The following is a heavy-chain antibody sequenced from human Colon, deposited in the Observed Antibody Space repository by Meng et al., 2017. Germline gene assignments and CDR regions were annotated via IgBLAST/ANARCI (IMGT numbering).Heavy chain of an antibody. V-gene: IGHV4-59*12. D-gene: IGHD5-12*01. CDR1: GGSITSNY. CDR2: IYFSGST. CDR3: AREGGYDLNWFDP. J-gene: IGHJ5*02. Sequence: QVQLQESGPGLVKPSETLSLTCTVSGGSITSNYWSWIRQPPGKGLEWIGNIYFSGSTNSNPSLKSRVTISVDTSRNQFSLNLRSVTAADTAVYYCAREGGYDLNWFDPRGQGTLVTVSS.